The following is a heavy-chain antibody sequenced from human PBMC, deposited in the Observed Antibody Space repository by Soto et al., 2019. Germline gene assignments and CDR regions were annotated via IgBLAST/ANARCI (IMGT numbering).Heavy chain of an antibody. D-gene: IGHD3-3*01. CDR2: IKSRTDGGTT. CDR1: GFTFSNAW. CDR3: TTYYDFWSGYNFDY. V-gene: IGHV3-15*01. Sequence: SGGSLRLSCAASGFTFSNAWMSWVRQAPGKGLEWVGRIKSRTDGGTTDYAAPVKGRFTISRDDSKNTLYLQMNSLKTEDTAVYYCTTYYDFWSGYNFDYWGQGTLVTVSS. J-gene: IGHJ4*02.